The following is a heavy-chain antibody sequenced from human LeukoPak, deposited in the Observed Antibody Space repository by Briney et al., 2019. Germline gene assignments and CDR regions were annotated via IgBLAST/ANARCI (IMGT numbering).Heavy chain of an antibody. J-gene: IGHJ6*03. CDR1: GYTFTNNF. CDR3: ARGPSDYCSGGSCYSGYYYYYMDV. CDR2: INPSGDNT. V-gene: IGHV1-46*01. D-gene: IGHD2-15*01. Sequence: ASVKVSCKASGYTFTNNFMHWVRQAPGQGLEWMGIINPSGDNTWYAQKFQGRVTMTRDTSISTAYMELSRLRSDDTAVYYCARGPSDYCSGGSCYSGYYYYYMDVWGKGTTVTVSS.